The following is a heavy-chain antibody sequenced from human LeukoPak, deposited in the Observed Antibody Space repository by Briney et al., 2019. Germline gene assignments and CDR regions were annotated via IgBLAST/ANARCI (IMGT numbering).Heavy chain of an antibody. CDR1: GGSFSGYY. J-gene: IGHJ6*02. D-gene: IGHD3-3*01. V-gene: IGHV4-34*01. CDR3: ARGGPPYDLADV. CDR2: INHSGST. Sequence: SETLSLTCAVYGGSFSGYYWSWIRQPPGKGLEWIGEINHSGSTNYNPSLKSRVTISVDTSKNQFSLKLSSVTAADTAVYYCARGGPPYDLADVWGQGTTVTVSS.